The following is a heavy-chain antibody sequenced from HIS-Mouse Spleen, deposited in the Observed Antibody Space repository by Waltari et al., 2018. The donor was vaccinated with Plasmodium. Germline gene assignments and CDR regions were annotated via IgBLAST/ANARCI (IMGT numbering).Heavy chain of an antibody. CDR3: ARVDNWNFDAFDI. D-gene: IGHD1-7*01. CDR2: ISAYNGNT. Sequence: QAPLVPSGADVMTPGASVKVSCMASCYTFNSYGISGVRQAPGQGFEWMGWISAYNGNTNYAQKPQGRVTMTTDTSTSTAYMELRSLRSDDTAVYYCARVDNWNFDAFDIWGQGTMVTVSS. CDR1: CYTFNSYG. J-gene: IGHJ3*02. V-gene: IGHV1-18*01.